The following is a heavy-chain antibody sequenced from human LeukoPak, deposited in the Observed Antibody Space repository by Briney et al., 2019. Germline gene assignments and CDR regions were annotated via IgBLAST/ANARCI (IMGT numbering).Heavy chain of an antibody. D-gene: IGHD6-19*01. CDR2: INHSGST. CDR3: ARLYGRWLRFISVAVAGSYFDY. Sequence: SETLSLTCAVYGGSFSGYYWSWIRQPPGKGLEWIGEINHSGSTNYNPSLKSRVTISVDTSKNQFSLKLSSVTAADTAVYYCARLYGRWLRFISVAVAGSYFDYWGQGTLVTVSS. V-gene: IGHV4-34*01. J-gene: IGHJ4*02. CDR1: GGSFSGYY.